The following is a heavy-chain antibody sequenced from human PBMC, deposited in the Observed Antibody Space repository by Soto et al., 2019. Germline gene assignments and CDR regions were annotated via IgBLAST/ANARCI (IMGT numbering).Heavy chain of an antibody. V-gene: IGHV1-3*01. CDR3: ARDFDPFPHFFYPPNWFDP. CDR1: GYTFTSYA. Sequence: AASVKVSCKTSGYTFTSYAMHWVRQAPGQRLEWMGWINAGNGNTKYSQKFQGRVTITRDTSASTAYMELSSLRSEDTAVYYCARDFDPFPHFFYPPNWFDPWGQGTLVTVSS. D-gene: IGHD3-3*02. J-gene: IGHJ5*02. CDR2: INAGNGNT.